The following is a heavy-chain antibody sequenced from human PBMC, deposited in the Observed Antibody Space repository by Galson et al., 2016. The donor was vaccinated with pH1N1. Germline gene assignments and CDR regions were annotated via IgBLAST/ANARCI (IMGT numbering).Heavy chain of an antibody. Sequence: TLSLTCTVSGGSISSAFYYWSWIRQHPGKGLEWIGYIYYSGSTYYNPSLKSRVTISVDTSKNQFSLKLSSVTAADTAVYYCAREGEMDVDRTYYFDYWGQGTLVTVSS. J-gene: IGHJ4*02. CDR2: IYYSGST. D-gene: IGHD3-16*01. CDR3: AREGEMDVDRTYYFDY. V-gene: IGHV4-31*03. CDR1: GGSISSAFYY.